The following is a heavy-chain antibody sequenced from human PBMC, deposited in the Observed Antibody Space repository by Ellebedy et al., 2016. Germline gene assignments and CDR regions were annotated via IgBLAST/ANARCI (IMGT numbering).Heavy chain of an antibody. CDR2: IYSGGST. V-gene: IGHV3-53*01. J-gene: IGHJ2*01. CDR3: ARLYCGGDCYYWYFDL. D-gene: IGHD2-21*02. CDR1: GFTVSSNY. Sequence: GESLKISCAASGFTVSSNYMSWVRQAPGKGLEWVSVIYSGGSTYYADSVKGRFTISRDNSKNTLYLQMNSLRAEDTAVYYCARLYCGGDCYYWYFDLWGRGTLVTVSS.